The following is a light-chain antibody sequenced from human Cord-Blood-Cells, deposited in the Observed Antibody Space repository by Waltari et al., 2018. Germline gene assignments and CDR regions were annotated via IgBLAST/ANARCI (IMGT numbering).Light chain of an antibody. Sequence: DIVMTQSPDSLAVSLGERATINCKSSQSVLYSSNNKNYLAWYQQKPGQPPKRLIYWASTRESGVPDRFSGSESGTDFTLTISSLQAEDVAVYYCQQYYSTPYSFGQGTKLEIK. CDR1: QSVLYSSNNKNY. CDR2: WAS. V-gene: IGKV4-1*01. J-gene: IGKJ2*03. CDR3: QQYYSTPYS.